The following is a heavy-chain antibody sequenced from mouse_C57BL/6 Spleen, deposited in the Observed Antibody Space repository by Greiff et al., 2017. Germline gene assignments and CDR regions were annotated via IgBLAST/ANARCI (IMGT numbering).Heavy chain of an antibody. V-gene: IGHV8-8*01. CDR3: ARIMGVYGSWYFDY. CDR1: GFSLSTFGMG. J-gene: IGHJ2*01. D-gene: IGHD1-1*01. CDR2: IWWDDDK. Sequence: TLKNSFPFILQPSQTLSLTCSFSGFSLSTFGMGVGWIRQPSGKGLEWLAHIWWDDDKYYNPALKSRLTSSKDTSKNQVVLKIANVDTADTATYYCARIMGVYGSWYFDYWGQGTTLTVSS.